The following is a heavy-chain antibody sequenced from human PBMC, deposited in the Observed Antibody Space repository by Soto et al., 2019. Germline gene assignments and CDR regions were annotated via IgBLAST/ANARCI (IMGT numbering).Heavy chain of an antibody. CDR1: GGTFSSYA. CDR3: AFDFWSGYSKKQYGMDV. D-gene: IGHD3-3*01. CDR2: IIPIFGTA. J-gene: IGHJ6*02. Sequence: SVKVSCKASGGTFSSYAISWVRQAPGQGLEWMGGIIPIFGTANYAQKFQGRVTITADESTSTAYMELSSLRSEDTAVYYCAFDFWSGYSKKQYGMDVWGQGTTVTVSS. V-gene: IGHV1-69*13.